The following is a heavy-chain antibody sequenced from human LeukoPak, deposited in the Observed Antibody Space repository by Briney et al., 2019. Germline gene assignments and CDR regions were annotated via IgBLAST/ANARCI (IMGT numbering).Heavy chain of an antibody. V-gene: IGHV4-31*03. D-gene: IGHD3-22*01. CDR2: IYSSGST. CDR1: GGSISSGGYY. J-gene: IGHJ5*02. Sequence: SQTLSLTCTVSGGSISSGGYYWSWIRQHPGKGLEWFGYIYSSGSTYYNPSLESRVTMSVDTSKNQFSLKLSSVTAADTAVYYCARDAGYHDSSGSFVDANWFDPWGQGTLVTVSS. CDR3: ARDAGYHDSSGSFVDANWFDP.